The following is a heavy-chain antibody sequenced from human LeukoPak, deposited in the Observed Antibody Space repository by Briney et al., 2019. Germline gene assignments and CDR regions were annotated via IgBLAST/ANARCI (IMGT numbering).Heavy chain of an antibody. CDR2: MNPNSGNT. D-gene: IGHD3-3*01. CDR3: ATSLYYDFWSGYYTGMGY. J-gene: IGHJ4*02. Sequence: ASVTVSCKASGYTFTSYDINWVRQAPGEGREWMGWMNPNSGNTGYAQQFQGRVTITRTTSLSTPYMELSSLRSEDPAVYYCATSLYYDFWSGYYTGMGYWGQGTLVTVSS. CDR1: GYTFTSYD. V-gene: IGHV1-8*01.